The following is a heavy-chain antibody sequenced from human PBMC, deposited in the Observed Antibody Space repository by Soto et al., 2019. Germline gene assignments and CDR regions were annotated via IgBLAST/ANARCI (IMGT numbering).Heavy chain of an antibody. J-gene: IGHJ4*02. Sequence: QVQLQESGPGLVKPSGTLSLTCAVSGVSISSHDWWTWVRQPPGKGLEWIGESHQSGNTNYNSSLESRVTISLDKYKNQFSLKLTSVTVADTAVYYCATRDTGRFYWGQGTLVTVSS. CDR3: ATRDTGRFY. CDR1: GVSISSHDW. CDR2: SHQSGNT. D-gene: IGHD2-2*02. V-gene: IGHV4-4*02.